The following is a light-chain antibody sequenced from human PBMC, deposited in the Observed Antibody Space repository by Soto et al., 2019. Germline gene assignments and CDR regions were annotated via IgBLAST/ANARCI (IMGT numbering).Light chain of an antibody. CDR3: QHYNTYSPGT. V-gene: IGKV1-5*01. CDR2: DAS. J-gene: IGKJ1*01. CDR1: QSVSSW. Sequence: DIQMTQTPATLSAFAGDRVTVTCRASQSVSSWVAWYQEKPGRGPKLLLYDASTWQSGVPSRFIGSGSGTEVTLTITSLQPDDFATYYCQHYNTYSPGTFGQGTRVEVK.